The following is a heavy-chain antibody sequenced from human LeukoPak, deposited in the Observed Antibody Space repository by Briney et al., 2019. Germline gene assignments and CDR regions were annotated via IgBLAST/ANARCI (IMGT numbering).Heavy chain of an antibody. V-gene: IGHV4-34*01. D-gene: IGHD1-26*01. CDR2: INHSGST. CDR1: GGSFSGYY. Sequence: SETLSLTCAVYGGSFSGYYWSWIRQPPGKGLEWIGEINHSGSTNYNPSLKSRVTISVDTSKNQFSLKLSSVTAADTAVYCCARAMTGWVTRYFDYWGQGTLVTVSS. J-gene: IGHJ4*02. CDR3: ARAMTGWVTRYFDY.